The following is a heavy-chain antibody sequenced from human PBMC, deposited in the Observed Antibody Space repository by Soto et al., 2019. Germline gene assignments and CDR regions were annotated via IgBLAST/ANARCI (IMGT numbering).Heavy chain of an antibody. V-gene: IGHV4-61*01. CDR2: IYYSGST. J-gene: IGHJ5*02. CDR3: ARVGMVGTVLGSWFDA. CDR1: GGSVSSGSYY. D-gene: IGHD6-19*01. Sequence: SETLSLTCTVSGGSVSSGSYYWSWIRQPPGKGLEWIGYIYYSGSTNYNPSLKSRVTISVDTSKNQFSLKLRSVTAADTAVYYCARVGMVGTVLGSWFDAWSQGTLVTVSS.